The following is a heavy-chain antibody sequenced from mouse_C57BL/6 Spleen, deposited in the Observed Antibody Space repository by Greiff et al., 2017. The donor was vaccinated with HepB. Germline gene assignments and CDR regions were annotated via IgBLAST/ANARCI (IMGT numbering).Heavy chain of an antibody. Sequence: EVKLMESGGGLVKPGGSLKLSCAASGFTFSDYGMHWVRQAPEKGLEWVAYISSGSSTIYYADTVKGRFTISRDNAKNTLFLQMTSLRSEDTAMYYCASYYLDYWGQGTTLTVSS. CDR1: GFTFSDYG. CDR2: ISSGSSTI. CDR3: ASYYLDY. V-gene: IGHV5-17*01. J-gene: IGHJ2*01.